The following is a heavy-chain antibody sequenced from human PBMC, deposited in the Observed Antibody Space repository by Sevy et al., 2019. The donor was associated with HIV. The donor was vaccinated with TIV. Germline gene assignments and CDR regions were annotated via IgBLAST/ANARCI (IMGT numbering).Heavy chain of an antibody. V-gene: IGHV4-34*01. CDR1: GGFFSGYY. D-gene: IGHD2-2*01. Sequence: SETLSLTCAVYGGFFSGYYWSWIRQPPGKGLEWIGEINHSGGTNYNPSLKSRVTISVDTSKNQFSLKLSSVTAADTAVYYCARHCSGTSCSHAFDIWGQGTMVTVSS. CDR3: ARHCSGTSCSHAFDI. CDR2: INHSGGT. J-gene: IGHJ3*02.